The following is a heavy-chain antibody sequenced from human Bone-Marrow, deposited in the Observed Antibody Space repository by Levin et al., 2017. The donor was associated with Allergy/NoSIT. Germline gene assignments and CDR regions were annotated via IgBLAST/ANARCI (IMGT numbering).Heavy chain of an antibody. J-gene: IGHJ4*02. V-gene: IGHV3-9*01. D-gene: IGHD2-2*01. CDR2: INWNSKNI. Sequence: GGSLRLSCAASGFGFDDYAMHWVRQVPGKGLEWVSGINWNSKNIVYADSVKGRFTISRDNAKNSLYLQMNSLGPEDTAIYYCARAGPPLYCSSISCYEFDYWGQGTLVTVSS. CDR1: GFGFDDYA. CDR3: ARAGPPLYCSSISCYEFDY.